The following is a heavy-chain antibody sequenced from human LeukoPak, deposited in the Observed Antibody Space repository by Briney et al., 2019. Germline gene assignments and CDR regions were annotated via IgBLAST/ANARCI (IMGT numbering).Heavy chain of an antibody. CDR1: GGSISGYY. CDR2: IYTSGST. D-gene: IGHD2-2*01. Sequence: SETLSLTCTVSGGSISGYYWSWIRQPAGKGLEWIGRIYTSGSTNYNPSLKSRVTMSVDTSKNQFSLKLSSVTAADTAVYYCARDHCSSTSCFLPGGWFDPWGQGTLVTVSS. J-gene: IGHJ5*02. V-gene: IGHV4-4*07. CDR3: ARDHCSSTSCFLPGGWFDP.